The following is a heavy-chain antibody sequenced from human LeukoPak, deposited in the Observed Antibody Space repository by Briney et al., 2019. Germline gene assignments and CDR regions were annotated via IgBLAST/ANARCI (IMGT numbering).Heavy chain of an antibody. CDR3: ARMSGY. J-gene: IGHJ4*02. CDR2: IYYSGNT. CDR1: GVSISSRNSY. V-gene: IGHV4-39*01. Sequence: PSETLSLTCAVSGVSISSRNSYWGWIRQPPGKGLEWIGSIYYSGNTYYNASLKSRVTISVDTSKNQFSLKVTSVTAADTAVYYCARMSGYWGQGTLVTVSS. D-gene: IGHD5/OR15-5a*01.